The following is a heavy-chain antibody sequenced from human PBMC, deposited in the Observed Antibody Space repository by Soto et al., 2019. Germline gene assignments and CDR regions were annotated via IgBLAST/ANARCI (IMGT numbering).Heavy chain of an antibody. D-gene: IGHD6-19*01. V-gene: IGHV4-61*01. CDR1: GGSVSSGSYY. CDR3: ARVISSGWPYYFDY. J-gene: IGHJ4*02. Sequence: SETLSLTCTVSGGSVSSGSYYWSWIRQPPGKGLEWIGYIYYSGSTNYNPSLKSRVTISADMSKNQFSLKLSSVTAADTAMYYCARVISSGWPYYFDYWGQGTLVTVSS. CDR2: IYYSGST.